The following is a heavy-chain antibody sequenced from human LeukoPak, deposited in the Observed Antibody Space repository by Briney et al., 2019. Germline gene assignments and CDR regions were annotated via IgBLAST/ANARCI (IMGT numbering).Heavy chain of an antibody. V-gene: IGHV4-31*03. D-gene: IGHD6-6*01. J-gene: IGHJ4*02. CDR1: GGSISSGGYY. CDR3: ARLDSSSRKAFDY. CDR2: IYYSGST. Sequence: SQTLSLTCTVSGGSISSGGYYWSWIRQHPGKGLEWIGYIYYSGSTYYNPSLKSRVTISVDTSKNQFSLKLSSVTAADTAVYYCARLDSSSRKAFDYWGQGTLVTVSP.